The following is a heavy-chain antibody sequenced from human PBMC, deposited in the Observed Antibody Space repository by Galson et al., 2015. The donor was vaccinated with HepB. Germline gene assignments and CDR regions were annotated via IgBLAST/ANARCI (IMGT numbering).Heavy chain of an antibody. CDR2: IYYSGST. D-gene: IGHD1-26*01. Sequence: ETLSLTCTVSGGSISSYYWSWIRQPPGKGLEWIGYIYYSGSTNYNPSLKSRVTISVDTSKNQFSLKLSSVTAADTAVYYCARDIVTGNSGSYWGWFDPWGQGTLVTVSS. V-gene: IGHV4-59*01. J-gene: IGHJ5*02. CDR1: GGSISSYY. CDR3: ARDIVTGNSGSYWGWFDP.